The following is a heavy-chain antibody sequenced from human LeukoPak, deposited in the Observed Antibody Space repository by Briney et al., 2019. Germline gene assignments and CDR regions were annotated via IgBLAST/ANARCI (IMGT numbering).Heavy chain of an antibody. CDR2: IYYSGST. CDR1: GGSISSSSYY. D-gene: IGHD2-2*01. J-gene: IGHJ6*02. CDR3: ARGYCSSTNCYGALYYYYYGMDV. V-gene: IGHV4-39*01. Sequence: TSETLSLTCTVSGGSISSSSYYWGWIRQPPGKGLEWIGSIYYSGSTYYNPSLKSRVTISVDTSKSQFSLKLSSVTAADTAVYYCARGYCSSTNCYGALYYYYYGMDVWGQGTTVTVSS.